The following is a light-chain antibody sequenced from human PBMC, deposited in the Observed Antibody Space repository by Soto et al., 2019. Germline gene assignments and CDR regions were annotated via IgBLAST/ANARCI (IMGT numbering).Light chain of an antibody. CDR2: YDD. J-gene: IGLJ2*01. CDR3: PASDGRPNGVI. V-gene: IGLV1-36*01. Sequence: QSVLTQPPSVSEAPRQRVTISCSSNTSNIGNNGVSWYQQLPGKAPKLLIYYDDVLPSGVSDRFSGSKSGTSASLAISGLQSEDEAYFFCPASDGRPNGVIFGGGPKVTVL. CDR1: TSNIGNNG.